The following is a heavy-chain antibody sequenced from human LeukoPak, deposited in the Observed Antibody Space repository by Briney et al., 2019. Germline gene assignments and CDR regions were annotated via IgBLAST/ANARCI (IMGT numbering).Heavy chain of an antibody. CDR3: ARDDCGDYVDYYYGMDV. CDR2: INTNTGNP. V-gene: IGHV7-4-1*02. J-gene: IGHJ6*02. Sequence: ASVKVSCKASGYTFTSYAMNWVRQAPGQGLEWMGWINTNTGNPTYAQGFTGRFVFSLDTSVSTAYLQISSLKAEDTAVYYCARDDCGDYVDYYYGMDVWGQGTTVTVSS. CDR1: GYTFTSYA. D-gene: IGHD4-17*01.